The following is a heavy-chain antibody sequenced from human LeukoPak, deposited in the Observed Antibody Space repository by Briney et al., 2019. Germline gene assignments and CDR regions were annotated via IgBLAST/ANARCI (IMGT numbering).Heavy chain of an antibody. D-gene: IGHD2-15*01. J-gene: IGHJ3*02. CDR1: GFTFSAYN. V-gene: IGHV3-48*02. CDR3: ARDMTFCSGGSCYSLGFDI. Sequence: PGGSLRLSCAASGFTFSAYNMNWVRQAPGKGLEWCSYISSSRGTIYYADSVKGRFTISRDNAKNSLYLQMNSLRDEDTAVYYCARDMTFCSGGSCYSLGFDIWGQGTMVTVSS. CDR2: ISSSRGTI.